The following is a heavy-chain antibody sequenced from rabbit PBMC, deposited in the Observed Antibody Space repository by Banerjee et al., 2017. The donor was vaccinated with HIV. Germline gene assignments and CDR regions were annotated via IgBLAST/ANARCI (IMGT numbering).Heavy chain of an antibody. CDR1: GFSFNNDYV. Sequence: QSLEESGGDLVKPGASLTLTCTASGFSFNNDYVMCWVRQAPGKGLEWIECIEAGSSGRTDYASWAKGRFTISKTASAAVTLQMTSLTAADTATYFCARDGLISWGDGNLWGPGTLVTVS. V-gene: IGHV1S40*01. D-gene: IGHD4-1*01. CDR2: IEAGSSGRT. J-gene: IGHJ4*01. CDR3: ARDGLISWGDGNL.